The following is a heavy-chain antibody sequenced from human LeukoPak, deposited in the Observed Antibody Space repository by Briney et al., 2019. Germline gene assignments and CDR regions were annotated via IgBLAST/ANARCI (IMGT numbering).Heavy chain of an antibody. CDR3: AKEPVDTAMVSSYFDY. Sequence: PGGSLRLSCAASGFTFSSYAMNWVRQAPGKGLEWVSAISGSGGSTYYADSVKGRFTISRDNSKNTLYLQMNSLRAEDTAVYYCAKEPVDTAMVSSYFDYWGQGTLVTVSS. V-gene: IGHV3-23*01. CDR1: GFTFSSYA. J-gene: IGHJ4*02. D-gene: IGHD5-18*01. CDR2: ISGSGGST.